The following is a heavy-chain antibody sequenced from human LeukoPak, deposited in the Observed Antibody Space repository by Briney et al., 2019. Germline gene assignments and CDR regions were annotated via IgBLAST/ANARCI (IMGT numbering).Heavy chain of an antibody. Sequence: SETLSLTCAVYGGSFSGYYWSWIRQPPGKGLEWIGEINHSGSTNYNPSLKSRVTISVDTSKKQFSLKLSSVTATDTAVYYCAREVDGLSRHFDYWGQGTLVTVSS. CDR1: GGSFSGYY. V-gene: IGHV4-34*01. CDR3: AREVDGLSRHFDY. J-gene: IGHJ4*02. CDR2: INHSGST. D-gene: IGHD6-19*01.